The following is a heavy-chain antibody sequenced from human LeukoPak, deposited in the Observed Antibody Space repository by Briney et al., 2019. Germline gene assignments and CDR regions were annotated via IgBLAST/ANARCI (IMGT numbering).Heavy chain of an antibody. CDR2: ISSSSSYI. Sequence: GGSLRLSCAASGFTFGSYSMNWVRQAPGKGLEWVSSISSSSSYIYYADSVKGRFTISRDNAKNSLYLQMNSLRAEGTAVYYCARDCSSTSCPFDYWGQGTLVTVSS. CDR3: ARDCSSTSCPFDY. D-gene: IGHD2-2*01. J-gene: IGHJ4*02. CDR1: GFTFGSYS. V-gene: IGHV3-21*01.